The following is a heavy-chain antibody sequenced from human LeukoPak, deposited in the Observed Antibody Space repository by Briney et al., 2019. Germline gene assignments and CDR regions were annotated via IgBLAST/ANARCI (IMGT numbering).Heavy chain of an antibody. Sequence: WDTLSLTCSVSGASITSYYWTWIRQFPGKGLEWIGYVYHTGSTNYNPALRSRVTISIDTSKSQFSLNLNSVTAADTAIYYCTRLPPFTAFFDFWGPGILVSVS. CDR1: GASITSYY. CDR2: VYHTGST. J-gene: IGHJ4*02. V-gene: IGHV4-59*07. D-gene: IGHD5-18*01. CDR3: TRLPPFTAFFDF.